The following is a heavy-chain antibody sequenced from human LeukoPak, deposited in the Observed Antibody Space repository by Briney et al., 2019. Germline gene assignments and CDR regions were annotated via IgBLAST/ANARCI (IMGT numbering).Heavy chain of an antibody. V-gene: IGHV3-23*01. D-gene: IGHD3-16*01. CDR1: GFTFSSYA. Sequence: GGSLRLSCAASGFTFSSYAMSWVRQAPWKGLEWVSAISGSGGSTYYADSVKGRFTISRDNSKNTLYLQMNSLRAEDTAVYYCAEVPFGVTSYYFDYWGQGTLVTVSS. CDR2: ISGSGGST. CDR3: AEVPFGVTSYYFDY. J-gene: IGHJ4*02.